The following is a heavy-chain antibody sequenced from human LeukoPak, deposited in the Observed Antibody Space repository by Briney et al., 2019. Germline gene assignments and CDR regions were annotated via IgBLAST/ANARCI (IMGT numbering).Heavy chain of an antibody. CDR2: INPNSGGT. Sequence: GASVEVSCKASGYTFTGYYMHWVRQAPGQGLEWMGWINPNSGGTNYAQQFQGRVTMTRDTSISTAHMELSRLRSDDTAVYYCAREIAVAGSELFDYWGQGTLVTVSS. J-gene: IGHJ4*02. D-gene: IGHD6-19*01. CDR1: GYTFTGYY. V-gene: IGHV1-2*02. CDR3: AREIAVAGSELFDY.